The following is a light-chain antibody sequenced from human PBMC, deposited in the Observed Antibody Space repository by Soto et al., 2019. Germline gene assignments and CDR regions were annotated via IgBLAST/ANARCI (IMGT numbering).Light chain of an antibody. CDR3: QQYNSYSAT. CDR1: RSASDW. CDR2: KAS. Sequence: DIQMTQSPSTLSASVGDRVTITCRASRSASDWLAWYQQRPGEAPRMLISKASTLESGVPSRFNGSGSGTHFTLTITSLQPDDSATYYCQQYNSYSATFGQGTKV. V-gene: IGKV1-5*03. J-gene: IGKJ1*01.